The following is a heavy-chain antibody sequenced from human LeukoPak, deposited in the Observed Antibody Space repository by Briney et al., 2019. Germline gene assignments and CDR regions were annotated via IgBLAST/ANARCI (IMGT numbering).Heavy chain of an antibody. V-gene: IGHV4-4*07. Sequence: SETLSLTCTVSGGSISSYYWSWIRQPAGKGLEWIGRIYTSGSTNYNPSLKSRVTMSVDTSKNQFSLKLSSVTAADTAVYYCASDGYSSSWYSYMDVWGKGTTVTVSS. CDR2: IYTSGST. CDR3: ASDGYSSSWYSYMDV. CDR1: GGSISSYY. J-gene: IGHJ6*03. D-gene: IGHD6-13*01.